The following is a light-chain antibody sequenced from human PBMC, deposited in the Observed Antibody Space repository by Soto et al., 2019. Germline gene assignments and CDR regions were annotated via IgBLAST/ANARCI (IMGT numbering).Light chain of an antibody. V-gene: IGLV2-14*01. CDR2: EFS. CDR1: RRDGGGYKY. CDR3: SSYRSGDLAV. J-gene: IGLJ1*01. Sequence: QSVLTRPASVSGCPGQSITISCTGSRRDGGGYKYFSSYQLHPVKSPTLFIYEFSTLPSAISNRFSASKSDNTASLTISGLRAEDEADYYCSSYRSGDLAVFGTGTKGTVL.